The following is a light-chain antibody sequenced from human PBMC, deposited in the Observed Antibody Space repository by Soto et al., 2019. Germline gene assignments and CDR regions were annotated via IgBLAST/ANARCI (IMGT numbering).Light chain of an antibody. Sequence: DIQMTQSPSTLSASVGDRVTLTCRASQSINNWLAWYQQKPGKAPNLLIYKASYLKSGVPSRFSGSGSGTQFTLTISRLQPDDFATYYCLQYDSYSRTFGQGTKVEVK. V-gene: IGKV1-5*03. CDR3: LQYDSYSRT. CDR1: QSINNW. J-gene: IGKJ1*01. CDR2: KAS.